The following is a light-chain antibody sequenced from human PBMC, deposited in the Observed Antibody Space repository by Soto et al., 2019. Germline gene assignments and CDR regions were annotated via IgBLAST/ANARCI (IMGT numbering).Light chain of an antibody. CDR1: HNITNY. CDR2: AAS. Sequence: DIQMTQSPSSLYASVGDRVTITCRASHNITNYINWYQQKSGTAPTLLIYAASNLQGGVPSRFTGSASGTDFTLTISSLQPEDFATYYCQQSYSTPCAFGQGTKVELK. V-gene: IGKV1-39*01. CDR3: QQSYSTPCA. J-gene: IGKJ1*01.